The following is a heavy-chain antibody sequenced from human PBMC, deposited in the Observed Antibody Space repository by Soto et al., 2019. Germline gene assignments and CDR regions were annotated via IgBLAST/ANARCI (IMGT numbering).Heavy chain of an antibody. J-gene: IGHJ6*03. CDR2: IYYSGST. D-gene: IGHD2-15*01. Sequence: QLQLQESGPGLVKPSETLSLTCTVSGGSISSSSYYWGWIRQPPGKGLEWIGRIYYSGSTYYNPSLKSRVTISVDTSKNQFSLKLSSVTAADTAVYYCARQNLIVVVGEGVDNYYMDVWGKGTTVTVSS. V-gene: IGHV4-39*01. CDR3: ARQNLIVVVGEGVDNYYMDV. CDR1: GGSISSSSYY.